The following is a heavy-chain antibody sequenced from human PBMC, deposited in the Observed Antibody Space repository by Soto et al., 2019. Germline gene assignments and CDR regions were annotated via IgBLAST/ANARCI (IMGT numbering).Heavy chain of an antibody. D-gene: IGHD5-12*01. Sequence: QVQLVQSGAEVKKPGSSVKVSCKASGGTFSSYAISWVRQAPGQGLEWMGGVIPIFGTANYAQKFQGRVTITADESKSTAYMELSSLRSEDTAVYYCAIDLWMSGYDPRGSYYYYYGMDVWGQGTTVTVSS. CDR2: VIPIFGTA. CDR1: GGTFSSYA. CDR3: AIDLWMSGYDPRGSYYYYYGMDV. J-gene: IGHJ6*02. V-gene: IGHV1-69*01.